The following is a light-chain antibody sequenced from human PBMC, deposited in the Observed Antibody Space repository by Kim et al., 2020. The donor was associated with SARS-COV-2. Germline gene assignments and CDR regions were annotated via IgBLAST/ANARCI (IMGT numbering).Light chain of an antibody. J-gene: IGKJ2*01. CDR3: QQASKFPRT. V-gene: IGKV1-12*01. CDR2: SAS. CDR1: QGVSTW. Sequence: DIQMTQSPSSVSASVGDRVTITCRASQGVSTWLAWYQQKPGKAPTLLIYSASTLQSGVPSRFSGSGSGTYFTLTISSLQPEDFATYYCQQASKFPRTFGQGTKLEIK.